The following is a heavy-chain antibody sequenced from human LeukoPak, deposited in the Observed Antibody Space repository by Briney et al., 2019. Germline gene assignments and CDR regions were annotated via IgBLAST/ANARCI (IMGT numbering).Heavy chain of an antibody. CDR2: INHSGST. CDR1: GGSFSGYY. J-gene: IGHJ3*02. Sequence: SETLSLTCAVYGGSFSGYYWSWIRQPPGKGLEWIGEINHSGSTNYNPSLKSRVTISVDTSKNQFSLKLSSVTAADTAVYYCASSGRRRSDAFDIWGQGTMVTVSS. D-gene: IGHD3-10*01. CDR3: ASSGRRRSDAFDI. V-gene: IGHV4-34*01.